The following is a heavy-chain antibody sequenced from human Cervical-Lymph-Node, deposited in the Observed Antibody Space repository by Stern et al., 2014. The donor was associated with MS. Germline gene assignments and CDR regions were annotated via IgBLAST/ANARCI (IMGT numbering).Heavy chain of an antibody. Sequence: QVQLQESGPGLVKPSQTLSLTCTVSGASISSGSYYWSWIRQPAGKGLEWIGRFHTSGNTNYNPSLKSRVTISVDASKNQFPVKGGSGTAADTAVYYCARSGFAAFDYWGQGTLFTVSS. CDR1: GASISSGSYY. J-gene: IGHJ4*02. V-gene: IGHV4-61*02. CDR2: FHTSGNT. CDR3: ARSGFAAFDY. D-gene: IGHD3-10*01.